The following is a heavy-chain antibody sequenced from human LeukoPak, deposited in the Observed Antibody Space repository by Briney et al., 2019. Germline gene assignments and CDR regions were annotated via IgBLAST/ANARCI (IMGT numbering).Heavy chain of an antibody. CDR3: ARESVAAAGIFFDY. Sequence: SETLSLTCTVSGGSISSYYWSWIRQPPGKGLEWIGYIYYSGSTKYKSSLKGRLTISVGTSKNQFSLKLSSVTAADTAVYYCARESVAAAGIFFDYWGQGTLVTVSS. V-gene: IGHV4-59*01. CDR1: GGSISSYY. J-gene: IGHJ4*02. CDR2: IYYSGST. D-gene: IGHD6-13*01.